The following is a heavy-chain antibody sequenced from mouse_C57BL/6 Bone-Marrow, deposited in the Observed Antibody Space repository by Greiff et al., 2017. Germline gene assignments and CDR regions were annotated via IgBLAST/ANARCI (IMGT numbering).Heavy chain of an antibody. CDR2: ISSGSSTI. V-gene: IGHV5-17*01. J-gene: IGHJ3*01. Sequence: EVQVVESGGGLVKPGGSLKLSCAASGFTFSDYGMHWVRQAPEKGLAWVAYISSGSSTIYYADTVKGRFTISRDNAKNTLFLQMTSLRSEDTAMYYCARGGSLAWFAYWGQGTLVTVSA. CDR1: GFTFSDYG. CDR3: ARGGSLAWFAY.